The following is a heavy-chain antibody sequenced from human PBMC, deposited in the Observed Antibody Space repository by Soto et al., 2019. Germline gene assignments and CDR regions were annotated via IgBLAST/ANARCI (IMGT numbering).Heavy chain of an antibody. CDR1: GFTFSDAW. J-gene: IGHJ6*02. Sequence: EVQLVESGGGLVKPGGSLRLSCAASGFTFSDAWMSWVRQAPGKGLEWLGRIKSKTNSGAIDSAAPVKGRFTISRDDSENTLYLQMSSLKIEDTAVYYCATDPDRARRGLDVWGQGTTVTVSS. CDR3: ATDPDRARRGLDV. V-gene: IGHV3-15*01. CDR2: IKSKTNSGAI.